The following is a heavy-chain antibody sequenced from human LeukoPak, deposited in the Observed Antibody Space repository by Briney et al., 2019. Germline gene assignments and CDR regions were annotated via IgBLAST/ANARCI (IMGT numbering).Heavy chain of an antibody. CDR1: GFTFSIYT. Sequence: GGSLRLSCAVSGFTFSIYTMNWVRQAPGKGLEWVSSITGSGDSTHYADSVKGRFTISRDNSKNTLYLQMNSLRAEDTAVYYCAKDRPKYYYDSSALFTASRAFDIWAKGQWSPSLQ. D-gene: IGHD3-22*01. J-gene: IGHJ3*02. CDR3: AKDRPKYYYDSSALFTASRAFDI. V-gene: IGHV3-23*01. CDR2: ITGSGDST.